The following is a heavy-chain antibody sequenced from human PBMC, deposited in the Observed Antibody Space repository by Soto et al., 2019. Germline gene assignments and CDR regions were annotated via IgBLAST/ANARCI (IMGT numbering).Heavy chain of an antibody. CDR1: GFTFSSYG. D-gene: IGHD4-17*01. CDR3: AYSTTVTTSAWFDP. J-gene: IGHJ5*02. CDR2: ISYDGSNK. Sequence: QVQLVESGGGVVQPGRSLRLSCAASGFTFSSYGMHWVRQAPGKGLEWVAVISYDGSNKYYADSVKGRFTISRDNSKNTLYLQVNSLRAEDTAVYYCAYSTTVTTSAWFDPWGQGTLVTVSS. V-gene: IGHV3-30*03.